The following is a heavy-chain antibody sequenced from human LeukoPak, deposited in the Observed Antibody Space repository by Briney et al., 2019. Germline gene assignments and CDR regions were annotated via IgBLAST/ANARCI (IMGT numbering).Heavy chain of an antibody. D-gene: IGHD1-14*01. CDR1: GGSVGNTC. J-gene: IGHJ4*02. CDR2: IYYSGTT. Sequence: SQSLSLTCTVAGGSVGNTCGSSIRQPPGKGLGWIGYIYYSGTTNYSTSLKSRVTISVDMSKNQFSLKLNSVTAADTAVYYCARQNRQVAGIAHWGQGTLVTVSS. V-gene: IGHV4-59*08. CDR3: ARQNRQVAGIAH.